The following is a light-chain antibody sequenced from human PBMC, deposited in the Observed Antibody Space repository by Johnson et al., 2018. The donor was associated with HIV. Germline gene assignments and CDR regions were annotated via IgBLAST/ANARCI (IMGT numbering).Light chain of an antibody. V-gene: IGLV1-51*02. J-gene: IGLJ1*01. Sequence: QSVLTQPPSVSAAPGQKVTISCSGTSSNIRNNYVSWYQQLPGTAPKLLIYENNKRPSGIPDRFSGSKSGTSATLGITGLQTGDEADYYCGTWDSSLSAYVFGNGTKVTVL. CDR2: ENN. CDR3: GTWDSSLSAYV. CDR1: SSNIRNNY.